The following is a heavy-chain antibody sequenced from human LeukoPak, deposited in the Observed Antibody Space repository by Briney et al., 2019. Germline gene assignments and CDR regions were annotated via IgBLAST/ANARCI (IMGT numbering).Heavy chain of an antibody. J-gene: IGHJ4*02. V-gene: IGHV3-30*18. CDR3: AKDQSITMVRGVLDY. CDR2: ISYGGSNK. Sequence: GRSLRLSCAASGFTFSSYGMHWVRQAPGKGLEWVAVISYGGSNKYYADSVKGRFTISRDNSKNTLYLQMNSLRAEDTAVYYCAKDQSITMVRGVLDYWGQGTLVTVSS. D-gene: IGHD3-10*01. CDR1: GFTFSSYG.